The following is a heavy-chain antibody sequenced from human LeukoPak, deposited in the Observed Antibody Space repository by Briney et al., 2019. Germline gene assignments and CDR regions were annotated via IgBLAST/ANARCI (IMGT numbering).Heavy chain of an antibody. J-gene: IGHJ4*02. CDR1: GGSINIISYY. Sequence: SETLSLTCTVSGGSINIISYYWGWIRQPPGKGLERIGSMYYSGNTYYNPSLKSRVTMSVDTSKNQFSLKLSSVTAADTAVYYCARRPAYYFDYWGQGTLVTVSS. CDR2: MYYSGNT. CDR3: ARRPAYYFDY. V-gene: IGHV4-39*01.